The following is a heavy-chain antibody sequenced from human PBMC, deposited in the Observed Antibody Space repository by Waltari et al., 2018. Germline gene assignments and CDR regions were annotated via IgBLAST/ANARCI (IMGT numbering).Heavy chain of an antibody. D-gene: IGHD5-18*01. J-gene: IGHJ4*02. CDR2: INPNSGGT. CDR3: ARDLDTAMVSPYFDY. Sequence: QVQLVQSGAEVKKPGASVKVSCKASGYTFTGYYMHWVRQAPGQGREWMGWINPNSGGTNYAPKLQGRITMTRNTSIRTAYMGLSRLRSDDTAVYYCARDLDTAMVSPYFDYWGQGTLVTVSS. CDR1: GYTFTGYY. V-gene: IGHV1-2*02.